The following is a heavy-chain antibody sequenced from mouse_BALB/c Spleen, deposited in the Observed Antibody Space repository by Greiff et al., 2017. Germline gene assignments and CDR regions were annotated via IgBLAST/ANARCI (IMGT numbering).Heavy chain of an antibody. V-gene: IGHV5-4*02. CDR1: GFTFSDYY. D-gene: IGHD2-2*01. Sequence: EVKVVESGGGLVKPGGSLKLSCAASGFTFSDYYMYWVRQTPEKRLEWVATISDGGSYTYYPDSVKGRFTISRDNAKNNLYLQMSSLKSEDTAMYYCARRGPGYYFDYWGQGTTLTVSS. CDR2: ISDGGSYT. CDR3: ARRGPGYYFDY. J-gene: IGHJ2*01.